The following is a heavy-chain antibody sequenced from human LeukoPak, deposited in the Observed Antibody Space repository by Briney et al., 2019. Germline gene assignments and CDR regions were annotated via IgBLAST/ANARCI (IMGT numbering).Heavy chain of an antibody. D-gene: IGHD4-11*01. Sequence: PSETLSLTCTVSGGSISSYYWGWIRQPPGKGLEWIGYIYYSGSTKYNPSLKSRVTISVDTSKNQFSLKLSSVTAADTAVYYCARYRGKTTVSSLDWFDPWGQGTLVTVSS. J-gene: IGHJ5*02. CDR1: GGSISSYY. CDR3: ARYRGKTTVSSLDWFDP. CDR2: IYYSGST. V-gene: IGHV4-59*01.